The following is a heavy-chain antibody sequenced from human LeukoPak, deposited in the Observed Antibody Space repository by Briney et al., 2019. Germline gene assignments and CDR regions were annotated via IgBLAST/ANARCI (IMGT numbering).Heavy chain of an antibody. CDR2: ISGSGGST. D-gene: IGHD3-10*01. V-gene: IGHV3-23*01. J-gene: IGHJ4*02. CDR3: AKVGRLLWFGELKMYYFDY. Sequence: PGGSLRLSCAASGFTFSSYAMSWVRQAPGKGLEWVSAISGSGGSTYYADSVKGRCTIAGDNSKNTLYLQMRSLRAEDTAVYYCAKVGRLLWFGELKMYYFDYWGQGTLVTVSS. CDR1: GFTFSSYA.